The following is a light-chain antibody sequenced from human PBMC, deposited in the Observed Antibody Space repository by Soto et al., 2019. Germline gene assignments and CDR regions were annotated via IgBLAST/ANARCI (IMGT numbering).Light chain of an antibody. CDR3: QRYNNK. V-gene: IGKV1-5*01. CDR2: GAS. Sequence: LAWYQQMAGRAPKLLIYGASTLASGVPSRFSGSGSGTEFTLTISSLQANDSATSVSQRYNNKFCEGAKV. J-gene: IGKJ1*01.